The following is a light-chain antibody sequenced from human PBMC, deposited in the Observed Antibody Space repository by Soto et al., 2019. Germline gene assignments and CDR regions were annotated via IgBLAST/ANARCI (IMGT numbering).Light chain of an antibody. CDR2: VNSDGSH. CDR1: SGHSNYA. V-gene: IGLV4-69*01. CDR3: QTWGTGIRV. J-gene: IGLJ3*02. Sequence: QLVLTQSPSASASLGASVKLTCTLSSGHSNYAIAWHQQLPEKGPRYLMKVNSDGSHNKGDGIPDRFSGSSSGAERYLTISSLQSEDEADYYCQTWGTGIRVFGGGTKVTVL.